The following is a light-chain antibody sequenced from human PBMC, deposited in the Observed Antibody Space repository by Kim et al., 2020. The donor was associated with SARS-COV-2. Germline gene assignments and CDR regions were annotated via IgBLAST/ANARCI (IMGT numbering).Light chain of an antibody. J-gene: IGKJ1*01. CDR2: DAS. CDR1: QGISNS. Sequence: DIQMTQSPFSLSASVGDRVTITCRASQGISNSLAWYQQKPGKGPKVLIYDASTLQSGVPSRFSGSGSGTDFTLTISSLQPEDVATYYCQKYNSAPWTLGQGTKVDIK. V-gene: IGKV1-27*01. CDR3: QKYNSAPWT.